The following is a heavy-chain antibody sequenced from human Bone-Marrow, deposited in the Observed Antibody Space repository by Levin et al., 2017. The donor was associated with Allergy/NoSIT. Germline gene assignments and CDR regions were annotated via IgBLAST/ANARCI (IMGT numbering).Heavy chain of an antibody. V-gene: IGHV3-43*01. Sequence: GESLKISCAASGFTFDDYTMHWVRQPPGKGLEWVSLINWDGGTTYYADSVKGRFTISRDNSKNSLYLQMNSLRTEDSALYYCTKGRGAIVVATAMGYWGQGTLVTVSS. D-gene: IGHD2-21*02. J-gene: IGHJ4*02. CDR3: TKGRGAIVVATAMGY. CDR1: GFTFDDYT. CDR2: INWDGGTT.